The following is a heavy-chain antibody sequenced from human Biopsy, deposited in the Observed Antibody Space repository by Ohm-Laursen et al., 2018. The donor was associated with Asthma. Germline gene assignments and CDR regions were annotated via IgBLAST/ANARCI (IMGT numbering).Heavy chain of an antibody. V-gene: IGHV3-11*01. CDR1: GVSVSDYY. Sequence: SLRLSCTASGVSVSDYYMTWLRQSPGKGLEWLSHIGLQGTSIYYADSVKGRFTISRDNAKNSLFLQMNGLRADDPAVYFCAGGRYCSGASCLYGMDVWGQGTTVSVSS. CDR2: IGLQGTSI. CDR3: AGGRYCSGASCLYGMDV. D-gene: IGHD2-15*01. J-gene: IGHJ6*02.